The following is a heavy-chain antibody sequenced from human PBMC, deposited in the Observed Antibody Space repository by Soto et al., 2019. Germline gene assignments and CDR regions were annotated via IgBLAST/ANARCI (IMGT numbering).Heavy chain of an antibody. V-gene: IGHV3-48*03. CDR2: ISSSGSTI. Sequence: SLRLSCAASGFTFSSYEMNWVRQAPGKGLEWVSYISSSGSTIYYADSVKGRFTISRDNAKNSLYLQMNSLRAEDTAVYYCARDHSDIVAQDGMDVWGQGTTVTVSS. CDR1: GFTFSSYE. J-gene: IGHJ6*02. CDR3: ARDHSDIVAQDGMDV. D-gene: IGHD5-12*01.